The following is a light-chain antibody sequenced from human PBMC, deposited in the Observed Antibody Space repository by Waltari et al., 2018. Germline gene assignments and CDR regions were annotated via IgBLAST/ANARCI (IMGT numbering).Light chain of an antibody. CDR3: QQRADWPLT. CDR2: HAY. J-gene: IGKJ4*01. Sequence: EIVLTQSPATLSLSPGGRATPSCRASQSIPRYLGWYQQKPGQAPRLLIYHAYNRATGVPARFSGSGSETDFTLTISSLEPEDSAIYYCQQRADWPLTFGGGTTVEIK. CDR1: QSIPRY. V-gene: IGKV3-11*01.